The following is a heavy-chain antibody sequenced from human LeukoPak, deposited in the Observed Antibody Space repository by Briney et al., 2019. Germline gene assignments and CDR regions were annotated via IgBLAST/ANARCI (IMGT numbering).Heavy chain of an antibody. CDR2: IIPILGIA. V-gene: IGHV1-69*04. D-gene: IGHD2-2*01. J-gene: IGHJ4*02. Sequence: SVKVSCKASGGTFSSYAISWVRQAPGQGLEWMGRIIPILGIANYAQKFQGRVTITADKSTSTAYMELSSLRSEDTAVYYCARGYCSSTTCYLDYWGQGTLVTVSS. CDR1: GGTFSSYA. CDR3: ARGYCSSTTCYLDY.